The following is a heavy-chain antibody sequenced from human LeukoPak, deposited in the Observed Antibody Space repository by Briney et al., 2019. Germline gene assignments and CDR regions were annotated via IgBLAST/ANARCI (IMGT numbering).Heavy chain of an antibody. CDR1: GGSFSGYY. D-gene: IGHD5-12*01. CDR2: INHSGST. Sequence: PSETLSLTCAVYGGSFSGYYWSWIRQPPGKGLEWIGEINHSGSTNYNPSLKSRVTISVDTSKNRFPLKLSSVTAADTAVYYCASRVIVATIDYWGQGTLVTVSS. CDR3: ASRVIVATIDY. J-gene: IGHJ4*02. V-gene: IGHV4-34*01.